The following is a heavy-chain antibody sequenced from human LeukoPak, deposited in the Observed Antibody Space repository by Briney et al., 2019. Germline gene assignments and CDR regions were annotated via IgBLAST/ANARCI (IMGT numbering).Heavy chain of an antibody. Sequence: ASVKVSCKASGYTFTSYDINWVRQATGQGLEWMGWMNPNSGNTGYAQKFQSRVTITRNTSISTAYMELSSLRSEDTAVNYCARGNRSDYDFWSGYLSYYYYYYMDVWGKGTTVTVSS. D-gene: IGHD3-3*01. CDR1: GYTFTSYD. J-gene: IGHJ6*03. V-gene: IGHV1-8*03. CDR2: MNPNSGNT. CDR3: ARGNRSDYDFWSGYLSYYYYYYMDV.